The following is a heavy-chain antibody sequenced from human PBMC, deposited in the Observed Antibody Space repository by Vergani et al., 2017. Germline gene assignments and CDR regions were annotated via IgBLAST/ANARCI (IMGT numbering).Heavy chain of an antibody. CDR1: GVTFDDYA. Sequence: EVQLVESGGGLVQPGRSLRLSCAASGVTFDDYAMHWVRQAPGKGLEWVSSINWNSDSIAYADSVKGRFTISRDNAKNSLYLQMNSLRAEDTALYYCVKDIAASGNYWYFDLWGRGTLVTVSS. CDR3: VKDIAASGNYWYFDL. V-gene: IGHV3-9*01. CDR2: INWNSDSI. J-gene: IGHJ2*01. D-gene: IGHD6-13*01.